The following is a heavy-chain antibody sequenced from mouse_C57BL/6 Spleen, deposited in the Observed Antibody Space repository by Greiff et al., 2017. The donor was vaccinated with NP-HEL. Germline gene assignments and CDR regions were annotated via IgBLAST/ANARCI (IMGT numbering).Heavy chain of an antibody. CDR1: GYTFTSYW. J-gene: IGHJ2*01. CDR3: ARGYYGSSYMGY. V-gene: IGHV1-61*01. CDR2: IYPSDSET. Sequence: QVQLQQPGAELVRPGSSVKLSCKASGYTFTSYWMDWVKQRPGQGLEWIGNIYPSDSETHYNQKFKDKATLTVDESSSTAYMQLSSLTSEDSAVYYCARGYYGSSYMGYWGQGTTLTVSS. D-gene: IGHD1-1*01.